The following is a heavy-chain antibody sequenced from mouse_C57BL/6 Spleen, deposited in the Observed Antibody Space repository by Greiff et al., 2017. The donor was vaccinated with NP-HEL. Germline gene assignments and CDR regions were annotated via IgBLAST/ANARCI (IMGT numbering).Heavy chain of an antibody. D-gene: IGHD2-9*01. CDR1: GYTFTSYW. V-gene: IGHV1-50*01. Sequence: QVQLQQPGAELVKPGASVKLSCKASGYTFTSYWMQWVKQRPGQGLEWIGEIDPSDSYTNYNQKFKGKATLTVDTSSSTAYMQLSSLTSEDSAVYYCARSSYGYDYYCDYWGQGTTLTVSS. CDR2: IDPSDSYT. J-gene: IGHJ2*01. CDR3: ARSSYGYDYYCDY.